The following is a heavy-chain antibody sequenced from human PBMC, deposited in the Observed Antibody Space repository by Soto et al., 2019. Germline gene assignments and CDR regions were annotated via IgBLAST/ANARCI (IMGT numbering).Heavy chain of an antibody. CDR1: GGSMSKFY. V-gene: IGHV4-4*07. Sequence: ETLSLTCSVSGGSMSKFYWSWIRKTAGKGLEWMGRVYATGTSDYNPSLRSRIAMSVDISKKTFSLRLRSVTAADTGVYYCVRDGSKTLRDCFDPWGQGILVTVSS. CDR3: VRDGSKTLRDCFDP. D-gene: IGHD4-17*01. J-gene: IGHJ5*02. CDR2: VYATGTS.